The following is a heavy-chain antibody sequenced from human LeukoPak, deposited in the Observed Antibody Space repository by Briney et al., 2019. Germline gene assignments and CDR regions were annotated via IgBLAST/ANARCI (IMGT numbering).Heavy chain of an antibody. CDR3: ATYSSSDIHFDY. D-gene: IGHD2-21*01. J-gene: IGHJ4*02. Sequence: SETLSLTCAVSGGSFSGYYWSWIRQPPGRGLEWIGEINHSGTTNYNPSLKSRVTMSVDTAKKQFSLKLTSVTAADTAVYYCATYSSSDIHFDYWGQGALVTVSS. CDR2: INHSGTT. CDR1: GGSFSGYY. V-gene: IGHV4-34*01.